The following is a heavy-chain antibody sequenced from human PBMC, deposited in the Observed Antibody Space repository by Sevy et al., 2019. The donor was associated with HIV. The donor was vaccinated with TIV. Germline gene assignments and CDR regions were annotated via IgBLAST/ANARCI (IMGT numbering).Heavy chain of an antibody. CDR2: IRYDGSND. CDR3: AKGYGARLLCLDY. Sequence: GGSLRLSCAASGFTFSNYGMHWVRQAPGKGLDWVAFIRYDGSNDFYGDSVKGRFAISRDTSKQTLFLQMNSLRTEDTAVYYCAKGYGARLLCLDYWGQGTLVTVSS. J-gene: IGHJ4*02. CDR1: GFTFSNYG. V-gene: IGHV3-30*02. D-gene: IGHD2-2*01.